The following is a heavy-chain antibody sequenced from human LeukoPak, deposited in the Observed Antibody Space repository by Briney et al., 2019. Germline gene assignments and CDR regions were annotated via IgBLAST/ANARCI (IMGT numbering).Heavy chain of an antibody. CDR1: GFTFGSYA. CDR3: GKTTTGYSSGQYPAWPVDY. D-gene: IGHD6-19*01. J-gene: IGHJ4*02. CDR2: IFGSAGSA. V-gene: IGHV3-23*01. Sequence: GGSLRLSCEASGFTFGSYAMYWVRQAPGKGLEWVAGIFGSAGSAHYADSVKGRFTISRDNSKNTVYLQINSLRAEDTAVYYCGKTTTGYSSGQYPAWPVDYWGQGTLVTVSS.